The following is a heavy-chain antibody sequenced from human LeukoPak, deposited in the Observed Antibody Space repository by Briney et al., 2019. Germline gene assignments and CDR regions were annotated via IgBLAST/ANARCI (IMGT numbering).Heavy chain of an antibody. CDR2: INPSGGST. V-gene: IGHV1-46*01. Sequence: ASVKVSCKASGYTFTSYYMHWVRQAPGQGLEWMGIINPSGGSTSYAQKFQGRVTMTRDTSTSTVYMELSSLRSEDTAVYFCARGLGGGTTAFDIWGQGTMVTVSP. D-gene: IGHD1-1*01. CDR1: GYTFTSYY. J-gene: IGHJ3*02. CDR3: ARGLGGGTTAFDI.